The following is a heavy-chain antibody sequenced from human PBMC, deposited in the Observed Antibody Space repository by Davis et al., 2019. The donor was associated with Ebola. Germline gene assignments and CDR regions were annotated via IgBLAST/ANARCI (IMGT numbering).Heavy chain of an antibody. CDR3: ASWDTAIVSPYAFDH. CDR1: GYTFIAYY. V-gene: IGHV1-2*06. D-gene: IGHD5-18*01. J-gene: IGHJ5*02. Sequence: ASVKVSCKTSGYTFIAYYMQWVRQAPGQGLEWMGRINPNSGDTDYAQKFQGRVTMTRDTSINTAYMELSRLRSDDTAVYYCASWDTAIVSPYAFDHWGQGTLLTVSS. CDR2: INPNSGDT.